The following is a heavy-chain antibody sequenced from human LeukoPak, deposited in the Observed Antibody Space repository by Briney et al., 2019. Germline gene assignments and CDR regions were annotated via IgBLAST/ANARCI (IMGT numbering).Heavy chain of an antibody. Sequence: PGGSLRLSCAASGFTFSSHWMHWVRQPPGKGLEWVSYISSSSSTIYYADSVKGRFTISRDNAENSLYLQMSSLRAEDTAVYYCARGNQLPHPLDYWGQGTLVTVSS. CDR3: ARGNQLPHPLDY. CDR2: ISSSSSTI. J-gene: IGHJ4*02. D-gene: IGHD2-2*01. CDR1: GFTFSSHW. V-gene: IGHV3-48*01.